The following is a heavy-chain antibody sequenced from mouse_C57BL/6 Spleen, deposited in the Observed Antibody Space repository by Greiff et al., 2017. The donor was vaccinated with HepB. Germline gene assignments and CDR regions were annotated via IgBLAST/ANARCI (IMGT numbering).Heavy chain of an antibody. CDR1: GFTFSSYA. CDR3: TREFYYSNYVYVDV. D-gene: IGHD2-5*01. J-gene: IGHJ1*03. Sequence: EVQRVESGEGLVKPGGSLKLSCAASGFTFSSYAMSWVRQTPEKRLEWVAYISSGGDYIYYADTGRGRFTISRDNARNTLYLQMSSLKSEDTAMYYCTREFYYSNYVYVDVWGTGTTVTVSS. V-gene: IGHV5-9-1*02. CDR2: ISSGGDYI.